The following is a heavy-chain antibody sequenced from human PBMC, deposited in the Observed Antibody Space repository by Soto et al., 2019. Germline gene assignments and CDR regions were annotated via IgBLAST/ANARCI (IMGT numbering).Heavy chain of an antibody. CDR1: GDSLSSGGYS. Sequence: PSETLSLTCGVSGDSLSSGGYSWSWIRQPPGKGLEWIGYIYHSGSTYYNPSLKSRVTISVDGSKNQFSLKLSSVTAADTAVYYCARVVSRYCISATCPPNWFDPWGQGTLVTVSS. J-gene: IGHJ5*02. CDR3: ARVVSRYCISATCPPNWFDP. CDR2: IYHSGST. D-gene: IGHD2-2*01. V-gene: IGHV4-30-2*01.